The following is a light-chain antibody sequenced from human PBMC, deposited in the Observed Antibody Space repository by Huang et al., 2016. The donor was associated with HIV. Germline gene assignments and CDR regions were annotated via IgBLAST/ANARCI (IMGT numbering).Light chain of an antibody. J-gene: IGKJ1*01. CDR1: QSVGSN. Sequence: EIVITQSPATLSVSPGERATLSCRASQSVGSNLAWYQHKPGQAPRLLIYGASTRATGIPARFSGSGSGTEFTLTISSLQSEDFAGYFCQQYNSWPWTFGQGTKVEIK. V-gene: IGKV3-15*01. CDR3: QQYNSWPWT. CDR2: GAS.